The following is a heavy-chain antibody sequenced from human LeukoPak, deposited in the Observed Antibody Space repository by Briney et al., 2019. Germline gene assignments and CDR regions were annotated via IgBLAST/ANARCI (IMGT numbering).Heavy chain of an antibody. CDR2: FSGTDGGT. Sequence: GGSLRLSCAASGFTFRNYGMTWVRQAPGKGLEWVSSFSGTDGGTYYADSVKGRFTIYRDNSKNTLYLQMNSLRVEDTAVYYCASARYSSSWYGSFDYWGQGTLVTVSS. J-gene: IGHJ4*02. CDR1: GFTFRNYG. V-gene: IGHV3-23*01. D-gene: IGHD6-13*01. CDR3: ASARYSSSWYGSFDY.